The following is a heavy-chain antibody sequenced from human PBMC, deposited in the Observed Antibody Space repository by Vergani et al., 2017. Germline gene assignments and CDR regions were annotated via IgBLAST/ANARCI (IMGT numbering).Heavy chain of an antibody. Sequence: QVQLVESGGGVVQPGGSLRLSCAASGFTFSSNGMHWVRQAPGKGLEWVTFIRYDGSNKYYADSVKGRFTISRDNSKNTLYLQMNSLRAEDTAVYHCARPSAPGDYDALDIWGQGTMVTVSS. CDR1: GFTFSSNG. D-gene: IGHD4-17*01. CDR3: ARPSAPGDYDALDI. V-gene: IGHV3-30*02. J-gene: IGHJ3*02. CDR2: IRYDGSNK.